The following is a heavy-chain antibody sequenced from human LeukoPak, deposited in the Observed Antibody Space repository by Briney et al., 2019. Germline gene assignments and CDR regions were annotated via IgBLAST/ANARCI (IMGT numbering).Heavy chain of an antibody. CDR2: IWYGGSNK. J-gene: IGHJ4*02. CDR3: ARDPSSSWSDLVH. CDR1: GLTFSSYG. Sequence: GGSLRLSCEASGLTFSSYGMHWVRQAPGKGLEWVAVIWYGGSNKYYADSVKGRFTISRDNSKNTLYLQMNSLRAEDTAVYYCARDPSSSWSDLVHWGQGTLVTVSS. D-gene: IGHD6-13*01. V-gene: IGHV3-33*08.